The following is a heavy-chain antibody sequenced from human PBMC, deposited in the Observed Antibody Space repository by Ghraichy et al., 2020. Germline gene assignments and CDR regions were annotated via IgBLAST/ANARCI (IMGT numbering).Heavy chain of an antibody. V-gene: IGHV1-69*02. CDR2: LIPTLGIP. J-gene: IGHJ5*02. Sequence: SVKVSCKASGGTFSGYSISWVRQAPGQGLEWMGRLIPTLGIPDYAQKFQGRVTITADRSTNTAYMEVSSLRSDDTAVYYCARGPIAVIPATKKFDPWGQGTLVIVSS. CDR3: ARGPIAVIPATKKFDP. D-gene: IGHD2-15*01. CDR1: GGTFSGYS.